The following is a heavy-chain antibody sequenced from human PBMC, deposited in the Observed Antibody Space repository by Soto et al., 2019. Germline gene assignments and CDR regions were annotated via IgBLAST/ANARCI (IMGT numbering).Heavy chain of an antibody. CDR1: GFTFTPYV. V-gene: IGHV3-48*01. Sequence: GGSLRLSCTASGFTFTPYVMNWVRQAPGKGLEWVASISGTSSSIYYADSVKGRFTISRDNAMTSLNLHMTSLRRAVLAVNYCASWSRGGRGGRVSFYYWMDVWGQGTTVTVSS. CDR2: ISGTSSSI. J-gene: IGHJ6*02. CDR3: ASWSRGGRGGRVSFYYWMDV. D-gene: IGHD3-16*01.